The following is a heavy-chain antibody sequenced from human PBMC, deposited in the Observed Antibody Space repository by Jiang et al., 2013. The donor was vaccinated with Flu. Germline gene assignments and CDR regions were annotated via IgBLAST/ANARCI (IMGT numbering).Heavy chain of an antibody. CDR3: ARGYDSSGSYFDY. Sequence: LEWIGYIYYSGSTNYNPSLKSRVTISVDTSKNQFSLKLSSVTAADTAVYYCARGYDSSGSYFDYWGQGTLVTVSS. D-gene: IGHD3-22*01. J-gene: IGHJ4*02. V-gene: IGHV4-59*09. CDR2: IYYSGST.